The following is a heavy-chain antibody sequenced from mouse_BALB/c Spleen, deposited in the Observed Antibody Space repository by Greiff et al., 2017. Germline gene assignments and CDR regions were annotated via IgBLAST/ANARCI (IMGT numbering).Heavy chain of an antibody. Sequence: EVQRVESGGGLVKPGGSLKLSCAASGFTFSSYAMSWVRRTPEKRLEWVASISSGGSTYYPDSVKGRFTISRDNARNILYLQMSSLRSEDTAMYYCARAYYGYWYFDVWGAGTTVTVSS. CDR3: ARAYYGYWYFDV. V-gene: IGHV5-6-5*01. CDR1: GFTFSSYA. J-gene: IGHJ1*01. D-gene: IGHD1-1*01. CDR2: ISSGGST.